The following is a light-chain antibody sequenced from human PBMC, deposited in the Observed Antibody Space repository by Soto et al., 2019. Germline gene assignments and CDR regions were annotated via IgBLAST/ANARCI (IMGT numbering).Light chain of an antibody. CDR2: GAS. Sequence: EMLMTQSPSTLSVSPGERGTLSCRASQSVSSYLAWYQQKPGQAPRLLIYGASTRATDIPARFRGSGSGTDFTLTISCLQSEDWEPYYCQQYYSYPRTFGQGTKVDIK. CDR1: QSVSSY. J-gene: IGKJ1*01. CDR3: QQYYSYPRT. V-gene: IGKV3-15*01.